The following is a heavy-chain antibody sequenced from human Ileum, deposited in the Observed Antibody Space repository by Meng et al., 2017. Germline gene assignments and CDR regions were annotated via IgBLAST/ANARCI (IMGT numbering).Heavy chain of an antibody. V-gene: IGHV3-48*03. Sequence: GESLKISCAASGFTFSSYEMNWVRQAPGRGLEWVSYISSSGSTIYYADSVKGRFTISRDNAKNSLYLQMNSLRAEDTAVYYWARVLGIGREPRGMDVWGQGTTVTVSS. CDR1: GFTFSSYE. J-gene: IGHJ6*02. CDR2: ISSSGSTI. D-gene: IGHD7-27*01. CDR3: ARVLGIGREPRGMDV.